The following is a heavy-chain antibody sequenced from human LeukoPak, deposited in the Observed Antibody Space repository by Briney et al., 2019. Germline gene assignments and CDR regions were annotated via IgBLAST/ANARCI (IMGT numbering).Heavy chain of an antibody. Sequence: GGSLRLSCAASGFTFSSYAMHWVRQAPGKGLEWVAVIWFDGSNKYYADSVKGRFTISRDNSKNTLYLQMNSLRADDTAVYYCARDLVVWGQGTTVTVSS. V-gene: IGHV3-33*01. J-gene: IGHJ6*02. CDR2: IWFDGSNK. CDR1: GFTFSSYA. CDR3: ARDLVV.